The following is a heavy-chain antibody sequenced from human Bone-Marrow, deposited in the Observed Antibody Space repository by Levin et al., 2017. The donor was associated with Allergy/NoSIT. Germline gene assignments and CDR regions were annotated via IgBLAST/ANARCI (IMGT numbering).Heavy chain of an antibody. Sequence: GGSLRLSCTASGFTFSNYWMTWVRQAPGKGLEWVANIKQDGSDKYYVDSVRGRFTISRDNAKNSLYLQMNSLRAEDTAVYYWARGVSYSSSSKDAFDNWGQGTMVTVSS. J-gene: IGHJ3*02. V-gene: IGHV3-7*01. CDR2: IKQDGSDK. CDR1: GFTFSNYW. D-gene: IGHD6-6*01. CDR3: ARGVSYSSSSKDAFDN.